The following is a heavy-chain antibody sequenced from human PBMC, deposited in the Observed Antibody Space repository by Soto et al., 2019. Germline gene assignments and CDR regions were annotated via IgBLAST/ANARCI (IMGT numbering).Heavy chain of an antibody. Sequence: GGSLRLSCLGSGFTFGDYALSWFRQATGKGLEWVSFITSRRYGGTTHYAASVKGRFTISRDDSKSIAFLQMSSLKIEDTAMYYCSRLPLEKSGEHAFYLWGPGTLLTVSS. CDR3: SRLPLEKSGEHAFYL. CDR1: GFTFGDYA. D-gene: IGHD3-10*01. V-gene: IGHV3-49*03. CDR2: ITSRRYGGTT. J-gene: IGHJ5*02.